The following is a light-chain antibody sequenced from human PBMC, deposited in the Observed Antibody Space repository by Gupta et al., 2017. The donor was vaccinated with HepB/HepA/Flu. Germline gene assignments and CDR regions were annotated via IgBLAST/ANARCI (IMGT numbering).Light chain of an antibody. CDR3: RTWDSSLGAYV. V-gene: IGLV1-51*02. J-gene: IGLJ2*01. CDR2: GNN. CDR1: SSNIASNS. Sequence: QSVLTQPPSVSAAPGQKVTISCSGSSSNIASNSVSWFQQFPGTAPRLLIYGNNERPSGIPDRFSASQSGTSATLGITGLQTGDEADYYCRTWDSSLGAYVFGGGTKLTVL.